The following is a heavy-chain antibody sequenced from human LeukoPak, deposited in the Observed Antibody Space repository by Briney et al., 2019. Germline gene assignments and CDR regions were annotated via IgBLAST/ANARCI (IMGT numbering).Heavy chain of an antibody. CDR1: GGTFSSYA. CDR3: ARVGTMVRVYYFDY. D-gene: IGHD3-10*01. J-gene: IGHJ4*02. V-gene: IGHV1-69*06. Sequence: ASVKVSCKASGGTFSSYAISWVRQAPGQGPEWMGGIIPIFGTANYAQKFQGRVTITADKSTSTAYMELSRLRSDDTAVYYCARVGTMVRVYYFDYWGQGTLVTVSS. CDR2: IIPIFGTA.